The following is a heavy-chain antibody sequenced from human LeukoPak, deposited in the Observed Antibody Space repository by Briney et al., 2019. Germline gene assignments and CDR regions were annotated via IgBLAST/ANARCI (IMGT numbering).Heavy chain of an antibody. J-gene: IGHJ4*02. CDR3: AAGGDYPHFDY. V-gene: IGHV3-23*01. D-gene: IGHD4-17*01. CDR1: GPTFSSYA. Sequence: PGGSLRLSCAASGPTFSSYAMSWVRQAPGKGLEWVSGISGSGGSTYYADSVKGWFTISRDNSKNTLYLQMNSLRAEDTAVFYCAAGGDYPHFDYWGQGTLVTVSS. CDR2: ISGSGGST.